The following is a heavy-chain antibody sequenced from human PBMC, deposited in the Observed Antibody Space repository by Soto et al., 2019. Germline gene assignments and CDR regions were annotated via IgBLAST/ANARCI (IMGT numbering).Heavy chain of an antibody. CDR2: IIPIFGRA. CDR3: ATADRVVKYVGHDAFDI. CDR1: GGPFSSCS. D-gene: IGHD5-12*01. Sequence: QVQLVQSGAEVKKPGSSVKVSCKASGGPFSSCSIRWVRQAPGQGLEWMRGIIPIFGRANSAQKFQGRVTITSDESTSTAFMELSSLRSEDTAVYYCATADRVVKYVGHDAFDIWGQGTMVTVSS. V-gene: IGHV1-69*05. J-gene: IGHJ3*02.